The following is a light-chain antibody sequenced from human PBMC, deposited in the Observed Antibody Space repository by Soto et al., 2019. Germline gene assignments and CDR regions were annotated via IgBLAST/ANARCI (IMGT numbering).Light chain of an antibody. V-gene: IGLV1-51*01. Sequence: QSVLTQPPSVSAAPGQTVTISCSGSTSNIGNNYVSWYQQLPGTAPKLVIYDNNKRPSGIPDRFSGSRSGTSATLGITGLQTGDEAHYYCGTWDSSLSAGVFGTGTKVTVL. J-gene: IGLJ1*01. CDR2: DNN. CDR1: TSNIGNNY. CDR3: GTWDSSLSAGV.